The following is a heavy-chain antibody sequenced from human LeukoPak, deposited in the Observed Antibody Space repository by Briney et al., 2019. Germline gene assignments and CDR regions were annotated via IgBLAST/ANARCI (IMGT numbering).Heavy chain of an antibody. CDR1: GFTLSSYT. CDR2: MSNDGNSK. Sequence: GRSLTLSCPASGFTLSSYTMHWVRPAPGKGLAWVAVMSNDGNSKYYAGSVNGRFTISRDTSKSTLDLQMNGLRPEDTAVYYCARARATGSVTIGIWGQGTLVTVSS. CDR3: ARARATGSVTIGI. V-gene: IGHV3-30-3*01. J-gene: IGHJ4*02. D-gene: IGHD4-17*01.